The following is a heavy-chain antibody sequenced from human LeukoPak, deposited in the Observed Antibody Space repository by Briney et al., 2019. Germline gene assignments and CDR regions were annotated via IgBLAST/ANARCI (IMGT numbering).Heavy chain of an antibody. CDR1: GGSISTSSYY. V-gene: IGHV4-39*01. Sequence: SETLSLTCTVSGGSISTSSYYWGWLRQPPGKGLEWIGSMYYSGSTYYNPSLKSRVTMSVDTSKNQFSLKLSSVTAADTAVYYCAKTVTAIAPWYFDYWGQGTLVTVSS. CDR2: MYYSGST. D-gene: IGHD2-21*02. CDR3: AKTVTAIAPWYFDY. J-gene: IGHJ4*02.